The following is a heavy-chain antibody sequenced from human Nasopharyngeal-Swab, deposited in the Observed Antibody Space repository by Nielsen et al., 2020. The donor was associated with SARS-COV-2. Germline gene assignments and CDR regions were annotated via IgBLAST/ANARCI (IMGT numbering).Heavy chain of an antibody. J-gene: IGHJ4*02. CDR3: ARGGRCTGGVCYLGY. CDR2: ISSGDSNT. CDR1: GYSFTTYW. D-gene: IGHD2-8*02. V-gene: IGHV5-51*01. Sequence: GESLKTSRKGFGYSFTTYWIGWVRQIPGKGLEWMGVISSGDSNTRYSPSFQGQVTISADKSISTAYLQWSSLKASDTAMYFCARGGRCTGGVCYLGYWGQGTLVTVSS.